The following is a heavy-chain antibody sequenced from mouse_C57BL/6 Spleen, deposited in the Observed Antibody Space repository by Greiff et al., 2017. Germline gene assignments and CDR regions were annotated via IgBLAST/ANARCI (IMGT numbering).Heavy chain of an antibody. CDR3: TGSGTTAPLD. D-gene: IGHD1-2*01. CDR1: GYTFTDYE. J-gene: IGHJ2*01. CDR2: IDPETGGT. V-gene: IGHV1-15*01. Sequence: QVQLKQSGAELVRPGASVTLSCKASGYTFTDYEMHWVKQTPVHGLEWIGAIDPETGGTAYNQKFKGKAILTADKSSSTAYMELRSLTSEDSAVYYCTGSGTTAPLDWGQGTTLTVSS.